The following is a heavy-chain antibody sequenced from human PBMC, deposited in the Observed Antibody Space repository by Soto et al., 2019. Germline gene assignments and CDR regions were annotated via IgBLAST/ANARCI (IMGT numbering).Heavy chain of an antibody. CDR1: GFTFSDYY. Sequence: GGSLNLSCAASGFTFSDYYMSWIRHAPGKGLEWVSYISSSISYTNYTDSVKGRFTISRDNAKNSLYLQMNSLRAEDTAVYYCARSGSYYAPHEYWGQGTLVTVSS. J-gene: IGHJ4*02. CDR3: ARSGSYYAPHEY. CDR2: ISSSISYT. D-gene: IGHD1-26*01. V-gene: IGHV3-11*06.